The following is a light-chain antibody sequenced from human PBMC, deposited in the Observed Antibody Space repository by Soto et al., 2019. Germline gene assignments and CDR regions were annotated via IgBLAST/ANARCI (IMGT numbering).Light chain of an antibody. CDR1: QSISSY. CDR3: QHYNSYSEA. J-gene: IGKJ1*01. Sequence: IQMTQSPSSLSASVGDRVTITCQASQSISSYLNWYQQKPGEAPKLLIYKASTLEVGVPSRFSASGSGTEFTLTISSLQPDDFATYYCQHYNSYSEAFGQGTKVDIK. V-gene: IGKV1-5*03. CDR2: KAS.